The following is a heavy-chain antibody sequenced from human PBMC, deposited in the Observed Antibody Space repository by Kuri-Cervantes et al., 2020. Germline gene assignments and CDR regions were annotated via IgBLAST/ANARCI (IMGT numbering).Heavy chain of an antibody. D-gene: IGHD4-11*01. CDR3: AKDKNDYSEQYFDY. CDR1: GFSFRNYG. J-gene: IGHJ4*02. CDR2: ISYDGVNK. V-gene: IGHV3-30*18. Sequence: GESLKISCAASGFSFRNYGIHWVRQAPGKGLEWVAVISYDGVNKYYADSVKGRFTISRDNSKNTLYLQMNSLRAEDTAVYFCAKDKNDYSEQYFDYWGQGTLVTVSS.